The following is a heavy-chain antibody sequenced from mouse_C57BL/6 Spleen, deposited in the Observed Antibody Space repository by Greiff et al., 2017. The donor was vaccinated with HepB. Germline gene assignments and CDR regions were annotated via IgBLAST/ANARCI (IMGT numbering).Heavy chain of an antibody. D-gene: IGHD2-12*01. CDR2: ISDGGSYT. CDR3: AREGHDKGGFDY. Sequence: EVQLVESGGGLVKPGGSLKLSCAASGFTFSSYAMSWVRQTPEKRLEWVATISDGGSYTYYPDNVKGRFTISRDNAKNNLYLQMSHLKSEDTAMYYCAREGHDKGGFDYWGQGTTLTVSS. CDR1: GFTFSSYA. J-gene: IGHJ2*01. V-gene: IGHV5-4*01.